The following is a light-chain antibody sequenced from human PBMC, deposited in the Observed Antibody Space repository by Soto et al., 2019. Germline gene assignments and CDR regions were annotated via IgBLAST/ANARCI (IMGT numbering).Light chain of an antibody. Sequence: EIVLTQSPGTLSLSPGQGATLSCRASQSVSSGYLAWYQQKPGRAPRLLIYGASTRAPGIPDRFGGSGSGTDFTLTIKRLEPEDFAVYYCLQYGTSPRTFGQGTKVEIK. CDR2: GAS. V-gene: IGKV3-20*01. CDR3: LQYGTSPRT. CDR1: QSVSSGY. J-gene: IGKJ1*01.